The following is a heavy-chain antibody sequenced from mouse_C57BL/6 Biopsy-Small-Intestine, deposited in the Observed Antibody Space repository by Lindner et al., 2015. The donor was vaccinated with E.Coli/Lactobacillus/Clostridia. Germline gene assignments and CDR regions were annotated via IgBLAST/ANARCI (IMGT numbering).Heavy chain of an antibody. Sequence: SVKVSCKASGGTFSSYTINWVRQAPGQGLEWMGGTIPIFGTANYAQKFQGRVTITADESTSTAYMELSSLRSDDTAVYYCARGTAYGDYRGWLGYWGQGTLVTVSS. CDR3: ARGTAYGDYRGWLGY. CDR1: GGTFSSYT. CDR2: TIPIFGTA. D-gene: IGHD2-13*01. V-gene: IGHV1-69*02. J-gene: IGHJ4*01.